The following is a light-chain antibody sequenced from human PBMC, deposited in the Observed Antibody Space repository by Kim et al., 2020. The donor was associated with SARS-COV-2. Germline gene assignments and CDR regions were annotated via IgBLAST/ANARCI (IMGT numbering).Light chain of an antibody. CDR3: QQQSNGPQT. CDR1: QSVSNY. CDR2: EAD. V-gene: IGKV3-11*01. J-gene: IGKJ2*01. Sequence: DIVLIQSPATLSLSPGDRATLTCWASQSVSNYLAWYQQKPGKAPRLLIYEADRRATGVPARFSGSGSGAEFTLTISSLEPEDFAAYYCQQQSNGPQTFGQGTKLEI.